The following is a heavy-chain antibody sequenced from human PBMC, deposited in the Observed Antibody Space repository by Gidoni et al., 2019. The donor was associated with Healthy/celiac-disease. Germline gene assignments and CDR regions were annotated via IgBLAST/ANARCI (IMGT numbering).Heavy chain of an antibody. CDR1: GFTFSDYY. Sequence: QVQLVESGGGLVKPGGSLRLSCAASGFTFSDYYMSWIRQAPGKGLEWVSYISSSSSYTNYADSVKGRFTISRDNAKNSLYLQMNSLRAEDTAVYYCARGIFCSGGSCYSLDAFDIWGQGTMVTVSS. CDR3: ARGIFCSGGSCYSLDAFDI. D-gene: IGHD2-15*01. J-gene: IGHJ3*02. V-gene: IGHV3-11*05. CDR2: ISSSSSYT.